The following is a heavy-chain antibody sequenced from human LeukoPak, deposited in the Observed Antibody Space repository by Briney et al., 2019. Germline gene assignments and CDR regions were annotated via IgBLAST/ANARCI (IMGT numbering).Heavy chain of an antibody. J-gene: IGHJ4*02. Sequence: ASVKVSCKASGYTFTSYGISWVRQAPGQGLERMGWISAYNGNTNYAQKLQGRVTMTRDMSTSTVYVELSSLRSEDTAVYYCARVSNVVGSDYWGQGTLVTVSS. V-gene: IGHV1-18*01. CDR1: GYTFTSYG. CDR2: ISAYNGNT. CDR3: ARVSNVVGSDY. D-gene: IGHD2-21*01.